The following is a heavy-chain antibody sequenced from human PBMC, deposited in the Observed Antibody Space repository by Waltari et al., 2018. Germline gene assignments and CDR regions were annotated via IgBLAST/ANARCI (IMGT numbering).Heavy chain of an antibody. D-gene: IGHD3-22*01. CDR3: ARVPGSGYYYFDY. Sequence: QVQLQESGPGLVKPSETLSLTCTVSGGSISSYYWSWIRQPPGKGLEWIGYIYYSGSPNYNPSLKSRVTISVDTSKNQFSLKLSSVTAADTAVYYCARVPGSGYYYFDYWGQGTLVTVSS. CDR1: GGSISSYY. CDR2: IYYSGSP. V-gene: IGHV4-59*01. J-gene: IGHJ4*02.